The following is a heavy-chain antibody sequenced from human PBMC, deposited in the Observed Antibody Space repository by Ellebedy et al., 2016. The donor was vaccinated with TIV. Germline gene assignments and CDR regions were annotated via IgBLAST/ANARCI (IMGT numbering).Heavy chain of an antibody. CDR2: INGDGRAI. Sequence: GGSLRLSXAASGLTFSGDWMTWMRQAPGKGLEWVANINGDGRAIQYADSVEGRFTISRDNAKKSLFLRMNSLRVEDTAMYYCSRNLGHYMLSDWGQGSLVTVSS. CDR3: SRNLGHYMLSD. CDR1: GLTFSGDW. J-gene: IGHJ4*02. V-gene: IGHV3-7*01. D-gene: IGHD2-8*01.